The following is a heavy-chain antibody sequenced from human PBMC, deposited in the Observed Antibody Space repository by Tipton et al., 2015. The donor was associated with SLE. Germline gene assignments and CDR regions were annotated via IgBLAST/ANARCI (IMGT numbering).Heavy chain of an antibody. Sequence: TLSLTCTVSGDSINSGNYFWSWVRQPAGKGLEWIGRVYSSGSTIYNPSIKSRITLSLDTSKNQFSLRVNSVTAANTAVYYCARGGGSYYDYWGQGTLVTVSS. CDR2: VYSSGST. CDR1: GDSINSGNYF. D-gene: IGHD1-26*01. CDR3: ARGGGSYYDY. V-gene: IGHV4-61*02. J-gene: IGHJ4*02.